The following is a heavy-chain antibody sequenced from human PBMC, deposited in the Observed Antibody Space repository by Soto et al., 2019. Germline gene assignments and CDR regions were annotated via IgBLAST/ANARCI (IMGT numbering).Heavy chain of an antibody. CDR1: GFTFSNAW. Sequence: GGSLRLSCAASGFTFSNAWMNWVRQAPGKGLEWVGRIKSKTDGGTTDYAAPVKGRFTISRDDSKNTLYLQMNSLKTEDTAVYYCTTSPRRDGDYYYYYGMDVWGQGTTVTVSS. V-gene: IGHV3-15*07. CDR2: IKSKTDGGTT. J-gene: IGHJ6*02. D-gene: IGHD4-17*01. CDR3: TTSPRRDGDYYYYYGMDV.